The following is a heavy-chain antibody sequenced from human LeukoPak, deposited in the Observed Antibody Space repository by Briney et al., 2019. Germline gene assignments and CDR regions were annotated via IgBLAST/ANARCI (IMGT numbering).Heavy chain of an antibody. CDR3: AKDLTVAAHTPPFDY. D-gene: IGHD6-19*01. CDR1: GFTFSSYA. CDR2: ISGSGGST. Sequence: PGGSLRLSCAASGFTFSSYAMSWVRQAPGKGLEWVSAISGSGGSTYYADSVKGRFTISRDNSKNTLYLQMNGLRAEDTAVYYCAKDLTVAAHTPPFDYWGQGTLVTVSS. J-gene: IGHJ4*02. V-gene: IGHV3-23*01.